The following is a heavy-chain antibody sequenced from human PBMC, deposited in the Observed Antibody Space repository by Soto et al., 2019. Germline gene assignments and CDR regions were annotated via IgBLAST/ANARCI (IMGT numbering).Heavy chain of an antibody. CDR3: AREAMVRGSAPVWPADY. D-gene: IGHD3-10*01. J-gene: IGHJ4*02. CDR1: GYTFTGYY. V-gene: IGHV1-2*04. Sequence: QVQLVQSGAEVKKPGASVKVSCKASGYTFTGYYMHWVRQAPGQGLEWMGWINPNSGGTNYAQKFQGWVTMSRDTSVRTAYVELSRLRSDDTAVYYCAREAMVRGSAPVWPADYWGQGTLVTVSS. CDR2: INPNSGGT.